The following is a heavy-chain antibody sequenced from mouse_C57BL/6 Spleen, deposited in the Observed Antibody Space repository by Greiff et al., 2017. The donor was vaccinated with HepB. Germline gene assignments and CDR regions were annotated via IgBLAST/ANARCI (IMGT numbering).Heavy chain of an antibody. CDR1: GYTFTSYW. CDR3: ARHDYDEGFAY. CDR2: IDPNSGGT. D-gene: IGHD2-4*01. J-gene: IGHJ3*01. V-gene: IGHV1-72*01. Sequence: QVQLQQPGAELVKPGASVKLSCKASGYTFTSYWMHWVKQRPGRGLEWIGRIDPNSGGTKYNEKFKSKATLTVDKPSSTAYMQLSSLTSEDSAVYYCARHDYDEGFAYWGQGTLVTVSA.